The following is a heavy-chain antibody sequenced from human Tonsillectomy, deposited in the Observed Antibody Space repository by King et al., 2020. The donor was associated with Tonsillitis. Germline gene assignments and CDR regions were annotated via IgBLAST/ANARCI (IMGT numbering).Heavy chain of an antibody. CDR2: TNLSGSS. Sequence: VQLPQWGAGLLKPSETLSLTCAVSGGSFSGYQWSWIRQPPGKGLEWIGETNLSGSSNYTPSLKSRAAISLDTSKNQFSLKLNSVTAADTAVYYCARGGEQQLGGAFDVWGRGTMVTVSA. D-gene: IGHD6-13*01. CDR3: ARGGEQQLGGAFDV. J-gene: IGHJ3*01. V-gene: IGHV4-34*01. CDR1: GGSFSGYQ.